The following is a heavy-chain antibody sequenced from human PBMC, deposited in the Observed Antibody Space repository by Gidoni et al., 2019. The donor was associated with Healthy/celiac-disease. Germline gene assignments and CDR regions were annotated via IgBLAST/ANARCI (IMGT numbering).Heavy chain of an antibody. V-gene: IGHV1-69*06. CDR3: ARVSRAGSGSLDNWFDP. D-gene: IGHD3-10*01. CDR1: GGTFSSYA. CDR2: IIPIFGTV. Sequence: QVQLVQSGAEVKKPGSSVKVSCKASGGTFSSYAISWVRQAPGQGLEWMGGIIPIFGTVNYAQKFQGRVTITADKSTSTAYMELSSLRSEDTAVYYCARVSRAGSGSLDNWFDPWGQGTLVTVSS. J-gene: IGHJ5*02.